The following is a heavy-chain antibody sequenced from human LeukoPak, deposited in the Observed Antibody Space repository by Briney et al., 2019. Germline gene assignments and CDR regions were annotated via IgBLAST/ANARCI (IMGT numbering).Heavy chain of an antibody. J-gene: IGHJ4*02. Sequence: GGSLRLSCSASGFTFSSYAMHWVRQAPGKGLEYVSAISSNGGSTYYADSVKGRFTISRDNSKNTLYLQMSSLRAEDTAVYYCAKGARWLVRSHYFDYWGQGTLVTVSS. CDR3: AKGARWLVRSHYFDY. D-gene: IGHD6-19*01. CDR2: ISSNGGST. V-gene: IGHV3-64D*06. CDR1: GFTFSSYA.